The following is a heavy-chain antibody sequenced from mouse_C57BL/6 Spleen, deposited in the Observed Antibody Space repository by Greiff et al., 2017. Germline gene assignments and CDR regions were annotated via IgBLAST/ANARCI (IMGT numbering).Heavy chain of an antibody. D-gene: IGHD2-3*01. V-gene: IGHV2-9*01. CDR2: IWGGGST. CDR3: AKRSFYDGYYEGGVMDY. CDR1: GFSLTSYG. Sequence: QVQLKESGPGLVAPSQSLSITCTVSGFSLTSYGVDWVRQPPGKGLEWLGVIWGGGSTNYNSALMSRLSISKDNSKSQVFLKMNSLQTDDTAMYYCAKRSFYDGYYEGGVMDYWGQGTSVTVSS. J-gene: IGHJ4*01.